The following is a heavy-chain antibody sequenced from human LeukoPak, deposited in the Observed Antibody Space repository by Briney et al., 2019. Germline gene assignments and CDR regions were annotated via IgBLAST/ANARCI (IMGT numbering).Heavy chain of an antibody. V-gene: IGHV3-9*01. J-gene: IGHJ6*02. CDR1: GFRFDEHA. CDR3: AKDIMGATGLYYYGMDV. Sequence: PVRSLRLSYAASGFRFDEHAMHWVRQAPGKGLEWDPGISWASQSIAYADSVKGRFTISRDNAKRSLYLQMNSLRPEDTALYYCAKDIMGATGLYYYGMDVRGQGTTVTVSS. CDR2: ISWASQSI. D-gene: IGHD1-26*01.